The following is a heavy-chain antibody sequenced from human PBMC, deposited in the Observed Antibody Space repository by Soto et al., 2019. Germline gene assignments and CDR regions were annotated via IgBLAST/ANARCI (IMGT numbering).Heavy chain of an antibody. D-gene: IGHD4-17*01. J-gene: IGHJ4*02. CDR2: ISGSGAYT. Sequence: EVQVVESGGGLVEPGGSLTLSCATSGFTFITYSMNWIRQVPGKGLEWVSSISGSGAYTYYADSVKGRFTISRDNAQNSLHLQMNSLKAEDTAVYYCARDKYGDYVQDYWGRGTLVTVSS. CDR3: ARDKYGDYVQDY. V-gene: IGHV3-21*01. CDR1: GFTFITYS.